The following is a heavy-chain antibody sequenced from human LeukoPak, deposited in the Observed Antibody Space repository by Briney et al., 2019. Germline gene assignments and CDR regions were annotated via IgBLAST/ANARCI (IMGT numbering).Heavy chain of an antibody. V-gene: IGHV4-34*01. D-gene: IGHD3-22*01. CDR3: ARVRGIVAYAFDI. CDR1: GGSFGGYY. Sequence: PSETLSLTCAVYGGSFGGYYWSWIRQPPGKGLEWIGEINHSGSTNYNPSLKSRVTISVDTSKNRFSLKLSSLTAADTAVYYCARVRGIVAYAFDIWGQGTMVTVSS. CDR2: INHSGST. J-gene: IGHJ3*02.